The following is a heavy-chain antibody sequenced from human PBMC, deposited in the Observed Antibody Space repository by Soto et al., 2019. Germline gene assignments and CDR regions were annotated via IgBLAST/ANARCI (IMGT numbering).Heavy chain of an antibody. CDR1: GFTFSNAW. CDR2: IKSKTYGGKT. D-gene: IGHD3-3*01. V-gene: IGHV3-15*07. J-gene: IGHJ6*02. Sequence: GGSLRLSCAASGFTFSNAWMNWVRQAPGKGLEWVGRIKSKTYGGKTDYAAPVKGRFTISRDDSKNTLYLQMNSLKTEDTAVYYCTTESVGRYYYYGMDVWGQGTTVTVS. CDR3: TTESVGRYYYYGMDV.